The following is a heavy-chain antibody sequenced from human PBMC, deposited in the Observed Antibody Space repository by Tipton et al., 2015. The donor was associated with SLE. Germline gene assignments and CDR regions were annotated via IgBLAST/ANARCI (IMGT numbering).Heavy chain of an antibody. Sequence: RSLRLSCAASGFTFSRYAMHWVRQAPGKGLEWVGIIWYDGSDKFYAASVQGRFTISRDNSKNTLYLQMNRLRVEDTAVYYCAGGTGAYFDHWGQGTLVTVSS. CDR1: GFTFSRYA. D-gene: IGHD3-16*01. V-gene: IGHV3-33*01. CDR3: AGGTGAYFDH. CDR2: IWYDGSDK. J-gene: IGHJ4*02.